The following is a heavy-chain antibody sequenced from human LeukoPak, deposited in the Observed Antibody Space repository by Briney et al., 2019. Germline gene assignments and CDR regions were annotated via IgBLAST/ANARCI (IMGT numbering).Heavy chain of an antibody. CDR2: IYFSGNT. CDR1: GGSISSSSYY. V-gene: IGHV4-39*07. D-gene: IGHD3-3*01. J-gene: IGHJ6*03. Sequence: SETLSLTCTVSGGSISSSSYYWGWIRQPPGKGLEWIGSIYFSGNTYYDPSLKSRVTISIDTSKNHFSLKLSSVTAADTAVYYCARCTNDFWSGYLYYYYYMDVWGKGTTVTVSS. CDR3: ARCTNDFWSGYLYYYYYMDV.